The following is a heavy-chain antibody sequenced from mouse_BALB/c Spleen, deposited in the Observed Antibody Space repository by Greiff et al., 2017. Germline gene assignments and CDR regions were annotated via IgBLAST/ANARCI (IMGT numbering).Heavy chain of an antibody. D-gene: IGHD2-14*01. V-gene: IGHV1-69*02. CDR3: TRSSYYRYERGAMDY. J-gene: IGHJ4*01. CDR2: IYPSDSYT. CDR1: GYTFTSYW. Sequence: QVQLQQPGAELVRPGASVKLSCKASGYTFTSYWINWVKQRPGQGLEWIGNIYPSDSYTNYNQKFKDKATLTVDKSSSTAYMQLSSPTSEDSAVYYCTRSSYYRYERGAMDYWGQGTSVTVSS.